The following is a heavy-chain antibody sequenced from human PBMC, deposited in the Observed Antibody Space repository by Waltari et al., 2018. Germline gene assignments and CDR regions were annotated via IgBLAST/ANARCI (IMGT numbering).Heavy chain of an antibody. Sequence: QVQLQESGPGLVKPSETLSLTCTVSGGSISSYYWSWIRQPPGKGLEWIGYIYYSGSTNYNPALKSRVTISVDTSKNQFSLKLSSVTAADTAVYYCARDTWARDQQWLATVNWYFDLWGRGTLVTVSS. CDR3: ARDTWARDQQWLATVNWYFDL. V-gene: IGHV4-59*01. CDR1: GGSISSYY. D-gene: IGHD6-19*01. J-gene: IGHJ2*01. CDR2: IYYSGST.